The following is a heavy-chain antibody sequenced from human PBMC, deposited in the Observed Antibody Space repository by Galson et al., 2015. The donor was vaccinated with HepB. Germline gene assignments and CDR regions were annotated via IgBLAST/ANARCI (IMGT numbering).Heavy chain of an antibody. CDR3: TTERREIPDFWSGSYIKPLATHFVY. CDR1: GFTFSNAW. CDR2: IKSKTDGGTT. D-gene: IGHD3-3*01. J-gene: IGHJ4*02. V-gene: IGHV3-15*01. Sequence: LRLSCAASGFTFSNAWMSWVRQAAGKGLEWVGRIKSKTDGGTTDSAAPVKVRFTISRDDSKNTLYLQMNSVKTDDTSVYYCTTERREIPDFWSGSYIKPLATHFVYCGQGTLVT.